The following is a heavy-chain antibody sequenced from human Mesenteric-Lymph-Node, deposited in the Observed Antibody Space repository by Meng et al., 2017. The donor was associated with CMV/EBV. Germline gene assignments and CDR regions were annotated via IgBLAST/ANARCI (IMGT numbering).Heavy chain of an antibody. CDR2: IYYTGST. CDR1: GGSISTTDFY. V-gene: IGHV4-39*07. J-gene: IGHJ4*02. D-gene: IGHD2-2*02. Sequence: SETLSLTCTVSGGSISTTDFYWGWIRQPPGKGLEWIGSIYYTGSTYFDPSLKRRVTISRDTSKNQFSLTLSSVTAADTAIYYCARVNCGSTTCYKHLDYWGQGTLVTVSS. CDR3: ARVNCGSTTCYKHLDY.